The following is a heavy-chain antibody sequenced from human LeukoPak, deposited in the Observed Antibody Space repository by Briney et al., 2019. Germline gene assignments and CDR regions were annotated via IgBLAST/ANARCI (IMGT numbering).Heavy chain of an antibody. CDR3: ARGAYCGGDCYSGIDY. Sequence: EASVKVSCKASGYTFTSYYMHRVRQAPGQGLEWMGIINPSGGSTSYAQKFQGRVTMTRDTSTSTVYMELSSLRSEDTAVYYCARGAYCGGDCYSGIDYWGQGTLVTVSS. CDR1: GYTFTSYY. CDR2: INPSGGST. V-gene: IGHV1-46*01. J-gene: IGHJ4*02. D-gene: IGHD2-21*02.